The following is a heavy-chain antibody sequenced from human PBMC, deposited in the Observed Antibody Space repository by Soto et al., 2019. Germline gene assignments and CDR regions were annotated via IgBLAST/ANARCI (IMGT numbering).Heavy chain of an antibody. V-gene: IGHV1-69*13. J-gene: IGHJ3*02. CDR1: GGTFSSYA. Sequence: SVKVSCKASGGTFSSYAISWVRQAPGQGLEWMGGIIPIFGTANYAQKFQGRVTITADESTSTAYMELSSLRSEDTAVYYCARGEYYYDSSGYLADAFDIWGQGTMVTVSS. CDR3: ARGEYYYDSSGYLADAFDI. CDR2: IIPIFGTA. D-gene: IGHD3-22*01.